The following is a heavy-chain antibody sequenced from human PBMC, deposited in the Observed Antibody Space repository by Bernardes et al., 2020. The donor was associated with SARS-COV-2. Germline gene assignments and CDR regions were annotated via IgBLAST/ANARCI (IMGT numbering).Heavy chain of an antibody. CDR2: ISYDRSNK. CDR3: AKLISGGYSYGYFDY. Sequence: GGSLRLSCAASGFTFSSYGMHWVRQAPGKGLEWVAVISYDRSNKYYADSVKGRFTISRDNSKNTLYLQMNSLRAEDTAVYYCAKLISGGYSYGYFDYWGQGTLVTVS. V-gene: IGHV3-30*18. D-gene: IGHD5-18*01. J-gene: IGHJ4*02. CDR1: GFTFSSYG.